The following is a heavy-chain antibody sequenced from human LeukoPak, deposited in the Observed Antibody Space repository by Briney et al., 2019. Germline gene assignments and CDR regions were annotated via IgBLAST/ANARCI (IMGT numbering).Heavy chain of an antibody. CDR1: GGSISSGDYY. V-gene: IGHV4-30-4*01. D-gene: IGHD3-3*01. CDR3: ARGGPSGDFWSGYYNNWFDP. J-gene: IGHJ5*02. Sequence: SQTLSLTCTVSGGSISSGDYYWSWIRQPPGKGLEWIGYIYYSGSTYYNPSLKSRVTISVDRSKNQFSLKLSSVTAADTAVYYCARGGPSGDFWSGYYNNWFDPWGQGTLVTVSS. CDR2: IYYSGST.